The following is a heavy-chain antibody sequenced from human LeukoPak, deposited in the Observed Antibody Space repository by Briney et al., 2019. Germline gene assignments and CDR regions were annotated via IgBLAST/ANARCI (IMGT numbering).Heavy chain of an antibody. Sequence: GGSLRLSCAASGCTFSRDSMNWVREAPGKGLEWVSYISSSSSTIYYADSVKGRFTISRDNAKNSLYLQMNSLRAEDTAVYYCARDSPPDIWGQGTMVTVSS. CDR2: ISSSSSTI. CDR1: GCTFSRDS. CDR3: ARDSPPDI. V-gene: IGHV3-48*01. J-gene: IGHJ3*02.